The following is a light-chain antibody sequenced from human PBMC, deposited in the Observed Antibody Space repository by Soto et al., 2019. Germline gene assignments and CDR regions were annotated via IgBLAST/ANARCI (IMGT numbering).Light chain of an antibody. CDR1: QSINNNY. J-gene: IGKJ1*01. V-gene: IGKV3-20*01. Sequence: EIWLTQSPCTLSLSPGERATLSCRASQSINNNYLAWYQQKRGQAPRLLIYGASSRATGIPDRFSGSGSGTDFTLTISSLEPEDFAVYYCQQYGGSPRTFGQGTKVEIK. CDR2: GAS. CDR3: QQYGGSPRT.